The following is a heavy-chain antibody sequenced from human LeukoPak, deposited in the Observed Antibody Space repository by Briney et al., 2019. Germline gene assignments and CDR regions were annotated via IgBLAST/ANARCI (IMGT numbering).Heavy chain of an antibody. CDR3: ARDDYYDSSGLDI. CDR2: ISSSGSTI. J-gene: IGHJ3*02. V-gene: IGHV3-11*01. D-gene: IGHD3-22*01. Sequence: GGSLRLSCAASGFTFSDYYMSWIRQAPGKGLEWVSYISSSGSTIYYADSVKGRFTISRDNAKNSLYLQMNSLGAEDTAVYYCARDDYYDSSGLDIWGQGTMVTVSS. CDR1: GFTFSDYY.